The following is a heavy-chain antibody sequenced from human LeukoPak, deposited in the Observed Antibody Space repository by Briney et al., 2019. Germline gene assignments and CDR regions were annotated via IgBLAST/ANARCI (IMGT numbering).Heavy chain of an antibody. J-gene: IGHJ3*02. D-gene: IGHD2-21*01. CDR2: IYYSGST. CDR1: GGSISSYY. Sequence: SETLSLTCTVSGGSISSYYWSWIRQPPGKGLEWIGYIYYSGSTNYNPSLKSRVTISVDTSKNQFSLKLSSVTAADTAVYYCARGIFYDAFDIWGQGTMVTVSS. CDR3: ARGIFYDAFDI. V-gene: IGHV4-59*01.